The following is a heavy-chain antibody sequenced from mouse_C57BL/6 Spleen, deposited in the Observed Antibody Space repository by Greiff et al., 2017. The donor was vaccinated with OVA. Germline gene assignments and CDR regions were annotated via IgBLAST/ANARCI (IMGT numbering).Heavy chain of an antibody. CDR3: ARWYGSSLRYFDV. V-gene: IGHV1-59*01. J-gene: IGHJ1*03. CDR2: IDSSDSYT. CDR1: GFTFSSYW. Sequence: QVQLQQPGAELVRPGNSVKLSCKASGFTFSSYWMHWVKQSPGQGLEWIGVIDSSDSYTNYHQPFKGNVTFSVDTSSSTAYMQLSSLTSEDSAVYYCARWYGSSLRYFDVWGTGTTVTVSS. D-gene: IGHD1-1*01.